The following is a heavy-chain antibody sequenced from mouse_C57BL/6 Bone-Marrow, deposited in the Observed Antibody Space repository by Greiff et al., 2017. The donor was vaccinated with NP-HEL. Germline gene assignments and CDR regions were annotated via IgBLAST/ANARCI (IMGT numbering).Heavy chain of an antibody. Sequence: QVQLQQSDAELVKPGASVKISCKVSGYTFTDHTIPWMKQRPEPGLEWIGYIYPRDGSTKYNEKFKGKATLTADKSSSTAYMHLNSLTSEDSAVYCCADLLYWYFDVWGTGTTVTVSS. V-gene: IGHV1-78*01. CDR2: IYPRDGST. CDR3: ADLLYWYFDV. CDR1: GYTFTDHT. J-gene: IGHJ1*03. D-gene: IGHD2-1*01.